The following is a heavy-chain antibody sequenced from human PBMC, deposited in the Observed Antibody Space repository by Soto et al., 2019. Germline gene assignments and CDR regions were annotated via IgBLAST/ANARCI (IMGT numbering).Heavy chain of an antibody. CDR3: ASFTGYSSSWYLGKYFDY. Sequence: GGSLRLSCAASGFTFSSYSMNWVRQAPGKGLEWVSYISSSSSTIYYADSVKGRFTISRDNAKNSLYLQMNSLRAEDTAVYYCASFTGYSSSWYLGKYFDYWGQGTLVTVSS. CDR2: ISSSSSTI. CDR1: GFTFSSYS. V-gene: IGHV3-48*01. D-gene: IGHD6-13*01. J-gene: IGHJ4*02.